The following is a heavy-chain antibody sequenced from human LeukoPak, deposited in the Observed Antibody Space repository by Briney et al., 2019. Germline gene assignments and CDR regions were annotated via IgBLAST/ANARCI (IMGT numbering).Heavy chain of an antibody. CDR1: GGSFSGYY. D-gene: IGHD4-17*01. Sequence: SETLSLTCAVYGGSFSGYYWSWIRQPPGKGLEWIGEINHSGSTNYNPSLKSRVTISVDTSKNQFSLKLSSVTAADTAVYYCARADYGDYPYYFDYWGQGTLVTVSS. J-gene: IGHJ4*02. V-gene: IGHV4-34*01. CDR2: INHSGST. CDR3: ARADYGDYPYYFDY.